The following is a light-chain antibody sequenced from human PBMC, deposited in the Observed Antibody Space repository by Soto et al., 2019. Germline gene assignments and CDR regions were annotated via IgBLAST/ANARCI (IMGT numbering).Light chain of an antibody. CDR2: AAS. V-gene: IGKV1-39*01. CDR3: QQSYSTLIT. Sequence: DIQMTQSPSSLSASVGDRVNITCRASQSISSYLNWYQQKPGKAPKLLIYAASSLQSGVPSRFSGSGSGTDFTLTISRLQPEDFATYYCQQSYSTLITFGQGTRLEIK. J-gene: IGKJ5*01. CDR1: QSISSY.